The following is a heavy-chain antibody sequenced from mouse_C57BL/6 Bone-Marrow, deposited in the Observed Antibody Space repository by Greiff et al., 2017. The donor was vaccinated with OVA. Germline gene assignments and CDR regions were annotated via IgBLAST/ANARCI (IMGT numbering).Heavy chain of an antibody. CDR2: ISNLAYSI. J-gene: IGHJ2*01. CDR3: ARHGEGYYFDY. CDR1: GFTFSDYG. V-gene: IGHV5-15*01. Sequence: EVQRVESGGGLVQPGGSLKLSCAASGFTFSDYGMAWVRQAPRKGPEWVAFISNLAYSIYYADTVTGRFTISRENAKNTLYLEMSSLRSEDTAMYYCARHGEGYYFDYWGQGTTLTVSS.